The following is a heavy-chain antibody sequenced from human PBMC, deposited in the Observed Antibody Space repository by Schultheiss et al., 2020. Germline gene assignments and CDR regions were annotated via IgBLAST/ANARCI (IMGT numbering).Heavy chain of an antibody. J-gene: IGHJ6*02. V-gene: IGHV3-49*03. D-gene: IGHD2-2*01. CDR1: GFTFGDYA. CDR3: TRRYGIVVVPYYYYGMDV. CDR2: IRSKAYGGTT. Sequence: GGSLRLSCTASGFTFGDYAMSWFRQAPGKGLEWVGFIRSKAYGGTTEYAASVKGRFTISRDDSKSIAYLQMNSLKTEDTAVYYCTRRYGIVVVPYYYYGMDVWGQGTTVTVSS.